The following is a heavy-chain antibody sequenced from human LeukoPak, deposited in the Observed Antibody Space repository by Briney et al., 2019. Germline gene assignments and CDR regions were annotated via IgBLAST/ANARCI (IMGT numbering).Heavy chain of an antibody. J-gene: IGHJ5*02. CDR2: INHSGST. Sequence: SETPSLTCAVYGGSFSGYYWSWIRQPPGKGLEWIGEINHSGSTNYNPSLKSRVTISVDTSKNQFSLKLSSVTAADTAVYYCARLRALLWFGELNYNWFDPWGQGTLVTVSS. CDR1: GGSFSGYY. V-gene: IGHV4-34*01. D-gene: IGHD3-10*01. CDR3: ARLRALLWFGELNYNWFDP.